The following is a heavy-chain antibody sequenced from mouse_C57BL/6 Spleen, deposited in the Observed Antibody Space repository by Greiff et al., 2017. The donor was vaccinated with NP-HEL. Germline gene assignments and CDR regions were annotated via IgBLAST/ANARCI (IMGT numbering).Heavy chain of an antibody. CDR1: GFTFSSYA. V-gene: IGHV5-9-1*02. D-gene: IGHD1-1*01. Sequence: EVKLVESGEGLVKPGGSLKLSCAASGFTFSSYAMSWVRQTPEKRLEWVAYISRGGDYIYYADTVKGRFTISRDNARNTLYLQMSSLKSEDTAMCYCTGDGDYCGSSFDDWGQGTTLTVSS. CDR3: TGDGDYCGSSFDD. J-gene: IGHJ2*01. CDR2: ISRGGDYI.